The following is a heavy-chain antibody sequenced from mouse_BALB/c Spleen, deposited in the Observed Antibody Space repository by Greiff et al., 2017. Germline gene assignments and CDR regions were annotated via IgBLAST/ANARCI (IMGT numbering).Heavy chain of an antibody. V-gene: IGHV1S81*02. Sequence: QVQLKESGAELVKPGASVKLSCKASGYTFTSYYMYWVKQRPGQGLEWIGEINPSNGGTNFNEKFKSKATLTVDKSSSTAYMQLSSLTSEDSAVYYCTRGGGDYWGQGTTLTVSS. CDR3: TRGGGDY. CDR2: INPSNGGT. CDR1: GYTFTSYY. J-gene: IGHJ2*01.